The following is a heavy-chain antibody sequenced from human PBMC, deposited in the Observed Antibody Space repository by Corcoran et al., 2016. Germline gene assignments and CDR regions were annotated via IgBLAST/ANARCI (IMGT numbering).Heavy chain of an antibody. D-gene: IGHD6-19*01. Sequence: QLQLQESGPGLVKPSETLYLTCTVSGGSISSSSSYWGWIRQPPGKGLEWIGSIYYSGSTYYNPSLKSRVTISVDTSKNQFSLKLSSVTAADTAVYYCARDLWAYSSGWYVPWGQGTLVTVSS. V-gene: IGHV4-39*07. CDR1: GGSISSSSSY. CDR3: ARDLWAYSSGWYVP. J-gene: IGHJ5*02. CDR2: IYYSGST.